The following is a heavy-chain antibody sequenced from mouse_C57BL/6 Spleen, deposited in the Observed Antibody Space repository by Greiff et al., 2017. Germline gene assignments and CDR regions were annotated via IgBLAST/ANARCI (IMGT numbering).Heavy chain of an antibody. CDR3: ARSGTTVVDWYFDV. Sequence: VQLQQSGPELVKPGASVKMSCKASGYTFPDYNMHWVKPSNGKSLEWIGYINPNNGGTSYNQKFKGKATLAVNKSSSTAYMALRSLTSEDSAVYYCARSGTTVVDWYFDVWGTGTTVTVSS. CDR1: GYTFPDYN. CDR2: INPNNGGT. J-gene: IGHJ1*03. V-gene: IGHV1-22*01. D-gene: IGHD1-1*01.